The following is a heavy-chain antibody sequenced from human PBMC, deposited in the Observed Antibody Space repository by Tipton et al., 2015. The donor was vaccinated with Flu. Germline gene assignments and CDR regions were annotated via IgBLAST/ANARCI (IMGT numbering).Heavy chain of an antibody. CDR3: ARHRYYSGYDS. CDR1: GGPISSYY. V-gene: IGHV4-59*08. J-gene: IGHJ5*02. D-gene: IGHD5-12*01. CDR2: IYYSGST. Sequence: LRLSCTVSGGPISSYYWSWIRQPPGKGLEWIGYIYYSGSTNYNPSLKSRVTISVDTSKNQFSLKLSSVTAADTAVYYCARHRYYSGYDSWGQGTLVTVSS.